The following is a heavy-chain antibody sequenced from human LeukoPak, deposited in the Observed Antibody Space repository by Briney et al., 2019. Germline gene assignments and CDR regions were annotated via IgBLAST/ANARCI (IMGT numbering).Heavy chain of an antibody. V-gene: IGHV1-18*01. D-gene: IGHD3-22*01. CDR2: ISAYNGNT. CDR1: GYTFTSYG. Sequence: ASVKVSCKASGYTFTSYGISWVRQAPGQGLEWMGWISAYNGNTNYAQKLQGRVTMTTDPSTSTAYMELRSLRSDDTAVYYCASETYYYDSXXYXRSHAFDIWGQGTMVTVS. CDR3: ASETYYYDSXXYXRSHAFDI. J-gene: IGHJ3*02.